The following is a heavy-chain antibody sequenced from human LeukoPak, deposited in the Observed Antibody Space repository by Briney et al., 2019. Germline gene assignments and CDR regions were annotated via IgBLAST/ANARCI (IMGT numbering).Heavy chain of an antibody. D-gene: IGHD6-13*01. V-gene: IGHV4-4*07. Sequence: SETLSLTCTVSGGSISHYYWSWIRQPAGMGLQWIGHIYTSGSTNYNPSLKSRVTMSVDTSKNQFSLKLSSVTAADTAVYYCTRAYSSSWFKDYWGQGTLVTVSS. CDR2: IYTSGST. CDR1: GGSISHYY. J-gene: IGHJ4*02. CDR3: TRAYSSSWFKDY.